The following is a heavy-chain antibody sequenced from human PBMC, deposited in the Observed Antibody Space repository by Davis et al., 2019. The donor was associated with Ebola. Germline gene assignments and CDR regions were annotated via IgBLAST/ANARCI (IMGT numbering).Heavy chain of an antibody. J-gene: IGHJ6*02. D-gene: IGHD3-3*01. CDR3: ARDERFLEWLLYYYYGMDV. V-gene: IGHV1-46*01. Sequence: ASVKVSCKAFGYTFTNYYVHWVRQAPGQGLEWMGVINPSAGYTNYAQKFQGRVTITRDTSTSTAYMELSSLRSEDTAVYYCARDERFLEWLLYYYYGMDVWGQGTTVTVSS. CDR1: GYTFTNYY. CDR2: INPSAGYT.